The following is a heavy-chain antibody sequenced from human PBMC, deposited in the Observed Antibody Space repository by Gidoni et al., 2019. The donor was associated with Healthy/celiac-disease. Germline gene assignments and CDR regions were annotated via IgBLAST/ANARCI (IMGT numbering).Heavy chain of an antibody. D-gene: IGHD3-10*01. CDR1: GVTFSSYA. V-gene: IGHV3-23*01. CDR2: ISGSGGST. CDR3: AKSPSYGEYVFFDY. Sequence: EVQRLESGGGLVQTGGSLRLSCADSGVTFSSYAMSWGRQAPWKGLEWVSAISGSGGSTSYADSVKGLFTISRDNSKNTLYLQMNSLRAEDTALYYCAKSPSYGEYVFFDYWGQGTLVTVSS. J-gene: IGHJ4*02.